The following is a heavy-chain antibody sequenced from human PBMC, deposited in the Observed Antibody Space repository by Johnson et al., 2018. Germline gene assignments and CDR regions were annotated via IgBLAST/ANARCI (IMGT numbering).Heavy chain of an antibody. J-gene: IGHJ3*01. CDR2: ISASGAYI. D-gene: IGHD1-1*01. CDR3: VKGLDRGGGSDAFDV. Sequence: VQLVESGGGLVKPGGSLRLSCAASGFTFGYYRTTWVRQAPGKGLEWVSSISASGAYIYYASSVKGRFTISRANAKKSLYLQMNRLGAEETAVCFCVKGLDRGGGSDAFDVWGQGTMVTVSS. CDR1: GFTFGYYR. V-gene: IGHV3-21*01.